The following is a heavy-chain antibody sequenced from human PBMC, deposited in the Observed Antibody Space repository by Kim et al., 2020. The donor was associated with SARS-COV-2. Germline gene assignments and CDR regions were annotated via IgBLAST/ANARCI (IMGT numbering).Heavy chain of an antibody. CDR3: ARQYSRGPSWFDP. J-gene: IGHJ5*02. V-gene: IGHV4-59*08. D-gene: IGHD2-21*01. Sequence: YNPSLKSRVTISVDTSKNQFSLKLSSVTAADTAVYYCARQYSRGPSWFDPWGQGTLVTVSS.